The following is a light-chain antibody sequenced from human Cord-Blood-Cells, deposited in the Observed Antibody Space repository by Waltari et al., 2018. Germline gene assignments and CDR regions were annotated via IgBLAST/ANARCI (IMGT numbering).Light chain of an antibody. CDR2: DVS. Sequence: QSALPQPRSVSVSPGQSVTISCTGTSSAFGCYNYVSWYQQHPGKAPKLMIYDVSKRPSGVPDRFSGSKSGNTASLTISGLQAEDEADYYCCSYAGSVVFGGGTKLTVL. J-gene: IGLJ2*01. CDR1: SSAFGCYNY. V-gene: IGLV2-11*01. CDR3: CSYAGSVV.